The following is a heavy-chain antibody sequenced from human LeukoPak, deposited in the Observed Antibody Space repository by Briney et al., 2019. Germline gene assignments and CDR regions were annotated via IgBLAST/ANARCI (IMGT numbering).Heavy chain of an antibody. J-gene: IGHJ5*02. CDR2: IYYDGSIE. CDR1: GFTFSVYG. V-gene: IGHV3-33*01. D-gene: IGHD2-8*01. Sequence: GGSLRLSCAASGFTFSVYGMHWVRQAPGKGLEWVAFIYYDGSIEYYVDPVKGRFTISRDNSKNTLFLQLNNLRAEDTAVYYCARDGSTNYQNWFDPWGQGTLVTVPS. CDR3: ARDGSTNYQNWFDP.